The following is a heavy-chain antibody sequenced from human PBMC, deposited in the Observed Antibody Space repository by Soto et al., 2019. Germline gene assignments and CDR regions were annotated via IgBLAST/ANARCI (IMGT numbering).Heavy chain of an antibody. D-gene: IGHD3-22*01. V-gene: IGHV3-30*18. CDR2: ISYDGSNK. CDR1: GFTFSSYG. Sequence: RGSLRLSCAASGFTFSSYGMHWVRQAPGKGLEWVAVISYDGSNKYYADSVKGRFTISRDNSKNTLYLQMNSLRAEDTAVYYCAKPRYYDSSGNHFFDYWGQGTLVTVSS. J-gene: IGHJ4*02. CDR3: AKPRYYDSSGNHFFDY.